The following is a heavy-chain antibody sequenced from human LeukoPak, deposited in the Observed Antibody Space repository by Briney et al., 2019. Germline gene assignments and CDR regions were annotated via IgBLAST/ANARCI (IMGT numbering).Heavy chain of an antibody. CDR3: ARGIYGDPVAFDS. D-gene: IGHD4-17*01. Sequence: GGTLRLSCAASGFTFSSFNMHWVRQAPGKGLVWVSRLKSDESTAMYADSVQGRFTISRDNARNTVHLLMSSLTVEDTGVYYCARGIYGDPVAFDSWGQGALVTVSS. CDR1: GFTFSSFN. J-gene: IGHJ4*02. V-gene: IGHV3-74*03. CDR2: LKSDESTA.